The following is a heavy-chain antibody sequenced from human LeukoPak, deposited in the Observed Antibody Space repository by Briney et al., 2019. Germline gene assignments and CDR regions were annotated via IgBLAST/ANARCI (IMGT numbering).Heavy chain of an antibody. CDR2: IGGSGGSP. D-gene: IGHD2-2*01. J-gene: IGHJ5*02. CDR3: AKVSRDIVVVPAAITPQNWFDP. CDR1: GFTFSTYV. Sequence: PGGSLRLSCAASGFTFSTYVMTWVRQAPGKGLEWVSSIGGSGGSPYHGNSVKGRFSISRDNSKNTIYMQMNSLRAEDTAVYYCAKVSRDIVVVPAAITPQNWFDPWGQGTLVTVSS. V-gene: IGHV3-23*01.